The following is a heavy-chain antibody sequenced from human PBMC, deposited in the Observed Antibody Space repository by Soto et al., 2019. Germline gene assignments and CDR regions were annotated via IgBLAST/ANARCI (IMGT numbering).Heavy chain of an antibody. CDR1: GYTITGYY. CDR2: INPNSGGT. Sequence: ASVKVSCKASGYTITGYYMHWMRQAPGQGLEWMGWINPNSGGTNYAQKFQGRVTMTKDTSIRTFYMDLSSLRSDDTAVYYCAREDRAQIFAPFDSWGQGTLVTVSS. CDR3: AREDRAQIFAPFDS. J-gene: IGHJ4*02. V-gene: IGHV1-2*02. D-gene: IGHD3-9*01.